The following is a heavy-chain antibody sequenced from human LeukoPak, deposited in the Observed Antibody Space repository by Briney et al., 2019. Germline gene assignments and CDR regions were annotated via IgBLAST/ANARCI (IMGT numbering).Heavy chain of an antibody. D-gene: IGHD3-22*01. CDR2: IYYIGST. CDR3: ARGSSGGYYGGVFDF. CDR1: GGSISGFY. Sequence: SETLSLTCTVSGGSISGFYWSWIRQPPGKGLEWIGSIYYIGSTNYNPSLTSRVTISVDMSKNQFSLRLSSVPAADTALYYCARGSSGGYYGGVFDFWGQGALVTVSS. J-gene: IGHJ4*02. V-gene: IGHV4-59*01.